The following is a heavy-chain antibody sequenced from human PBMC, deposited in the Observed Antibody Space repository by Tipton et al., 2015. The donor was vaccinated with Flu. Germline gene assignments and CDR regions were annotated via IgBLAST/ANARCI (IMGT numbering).Heavy chain of an antibody. CDR1: GGSISSSSYY. D-gene: IGHD5-18*01. J-gene: IGHJ6*02. V-gene: IGHV4-39*07. CDR2: IYYSGST. Sequence: LRLSCTVSGGSISSSSYYRVWIRQPPGKGLEWIGSIYYSGSTYYNPSLKRRVTISVDTSKNQFSLKLSSVTAADTAVYYCARGYSYGYNGMDVWGQGTTVTVSS. CDR3: ARGYSYGYNGMDV.